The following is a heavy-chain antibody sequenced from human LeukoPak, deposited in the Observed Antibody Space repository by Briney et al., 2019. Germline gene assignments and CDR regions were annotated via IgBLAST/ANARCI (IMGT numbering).Heavy chain of an antibody. CDR3: ASLSQDYYDSSGYYYFDY. V-gene: IGHV4-34*01. Sequence: SETLSLTCAVYGGSFSGYYWSWIRQPPGKGLEWIGEINHSGSTNYNPSLKSRVTISVDTSRNQFSLKLSSVTAADTAVYYCASLSQDYYDSSGYYYFDYWGQGTLVTVSS. CDR2: INHSGST. J-gene: IGHJ4*02. D-gene: IGHD3-22*01. CDR1: GGSFSGYY.